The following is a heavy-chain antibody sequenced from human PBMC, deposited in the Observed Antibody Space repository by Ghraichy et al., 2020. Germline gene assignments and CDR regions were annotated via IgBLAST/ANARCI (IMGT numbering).Heavy chain of an antibody. D-gene: IGHD7-27*01. J-gene: IGHJ5*02. Sequence: SQTLSLTCTVSGGSISSSSYYWGWIRQPPGKGLEWIGSIYYSGSTYYNPSLKSRVTISVDTSKNQFSLKLSSVTAADTAVYYCASWGWGSGWFDPWGQGTLVTVSS. V-gene: IGHV4-39*07. CDR3: ASWGWGSGWFDP. CDR2: IYYSGST. CDR1: GGSISSSSYY.